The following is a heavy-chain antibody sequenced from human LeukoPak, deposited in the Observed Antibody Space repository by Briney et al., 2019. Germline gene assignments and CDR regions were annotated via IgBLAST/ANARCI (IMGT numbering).Heavy chain of an antibody. CDR1: GFTFSSYS. CDR3: ARVIYYDEGAFDI. Sequence: KPGRSLRLSCAASGFTFSSYSMNWVRQAPGKGLEWVSSISSSSSYIYYADSVKGRFTISRDNAKNSLYLQMNSLRAEDTAVYYCARVIYYDEGAFDIWGQGTMVTVSS. D-gene: IGHD3-22*01. V-gene: IGHV3-21*01. J-gene: IGHJ3*02. CDR2: ISSSSSYI.